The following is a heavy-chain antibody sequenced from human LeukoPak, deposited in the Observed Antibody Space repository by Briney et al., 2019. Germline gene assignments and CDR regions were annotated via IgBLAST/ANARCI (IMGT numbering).Heavy chain of an antibody. J-gene: IGHJ5*02. Sequence: GASLKISYKGSGYSFTSYWVGWVRPMPGKGLEWMGIIYPGDSDTRYSPSFQGQVTISADKSISTAYLQWSSLKASDTAMYYCARQGGYCSSTSCYNWFDPWGQGTLVTVSS. CDR1: GYSFTSYW. D-gene: IGHD2-2*01. CDR2: IYPGDSDT. CDR3: ARQGGYCSSTSCYNWFDP. V-gene: IGHV5-51*01.